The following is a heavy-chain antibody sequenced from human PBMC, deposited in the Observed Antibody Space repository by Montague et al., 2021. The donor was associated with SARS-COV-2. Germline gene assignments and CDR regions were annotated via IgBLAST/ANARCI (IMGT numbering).Heavy chain of an antibody. V-gene: IGHV4-34*01. CDR3: ARVRYYGSGTSLGMDV. CDR2: INHSGST. CDR1: GGSSSGYY. Sequence: SETLSLTCAVYGGSSSGYYWSWIRQPPGKGLEWIGEINHSGSTNYNPSLKSRVTISVDTSKNQFSLKLSSVTAADTAVYYCARVRYYGSGTSLGMDVWGQGTTVTASS. J-gene: IGHJ6*02. D-gene: IGHD3-10*01.